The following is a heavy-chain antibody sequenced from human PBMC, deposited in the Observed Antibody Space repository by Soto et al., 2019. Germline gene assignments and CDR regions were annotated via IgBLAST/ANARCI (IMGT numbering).Heavy chain of an antibody. V-gene: IGHV4-34*01. CDR1: GGSFSGYY. J-gene: IGHJ6*02. Sequence: PSETLSLTCAVYGGSFSGYYWSWIRQPPGKGLEWIGEINHSGSTNYNPSLKSRVTISVDTSKNQFSLKLSSVTAADTAVYYCARDIHDYVWGSYRPKTGMDVWGQGTTVTVS. D-gene: IGHD3-16*02. CDR3: ARDIHDYVWGSYRPKTGMDV. CDR2: INHSGST.